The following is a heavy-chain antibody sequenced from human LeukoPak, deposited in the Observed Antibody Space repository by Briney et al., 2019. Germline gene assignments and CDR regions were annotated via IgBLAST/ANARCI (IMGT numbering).Heavy chain of an antibody. CDR2: ISLNGGST. Sequence: GSLRLSCTASGFTFDEYGMSWVRQPPGKGLEWVCGISLNGGSTGYADSVKGRFTISRDNAKNSLYLQVNSLRAEDTAVYYCASQGSGYDSPIDYWGQGTLVTVSS. J-gene: IGHJ4*02. CDR3: ASQGSGYDSPIDY. V-gene: IGHV3-20*04. CDR1: GFTFDEYG. D-gene: IGHD5-12*01.